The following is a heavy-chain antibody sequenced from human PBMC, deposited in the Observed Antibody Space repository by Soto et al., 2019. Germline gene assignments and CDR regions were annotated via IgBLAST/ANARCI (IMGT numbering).Heavy chain of an antibody. D-gene: IGHD6-13*01. Sequence: SETLSLTCAVYSGSFSGYYWSWIRQSPGKGLEWIGEITHRGFTNYNPSLKSRVTMSADTSKNHFSLNLTSVTAVDTAVYYCARFPFSTSSWSNPRYFDSWGQGTLVTVSS. CDR3: ARFPFSTSSWSNPRYFDS. CDR1: SGSFSGYY. CDR2: ITHRGFT. V-gene: IGHV4-34*01. J-gene: IGHJ4*02.